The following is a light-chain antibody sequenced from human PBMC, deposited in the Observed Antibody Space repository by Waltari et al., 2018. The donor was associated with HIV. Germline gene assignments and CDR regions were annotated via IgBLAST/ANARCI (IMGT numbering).Light chain of an antibody. Sequence: IVMTQSPVSLPVTPGEPASITCRSSQSLLHSNGHSYLAWYLQKPGQSPQTVIYLGSNRASGVPDRFSGSGSGTNFTLKISRVEAEDVGIYYCMQTLHTPWTFGQGTKVEIQ. CDR2: LGS. CDR1: QSLLHSNGHSY. J-gene: IGKJ1*01. V-gene: IGKV2-28*01. CDR3: MQTLHTPWT.